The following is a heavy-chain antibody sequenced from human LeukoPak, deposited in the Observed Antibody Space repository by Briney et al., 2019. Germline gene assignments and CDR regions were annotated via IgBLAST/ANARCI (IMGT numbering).Heavy chain of an antibody. CDR2: INHSGST. D-gene: IGHD3-10*01. V-gene: IGHV4-34*01. CDR3: ARGPERELFSPFAY. CDR1: GGSFSGYY. J-gene: IGHJ4*02. Sequence: PSETLSLTCAVYGGSFSGYYWSWIRQPPGKGLEWIGEINHSGSTNYNPSLKSRVTISVDTSKNQFSLKLSSVNAADTAVYYCARGPERELFSPFAYWGQGTLVTVSS.